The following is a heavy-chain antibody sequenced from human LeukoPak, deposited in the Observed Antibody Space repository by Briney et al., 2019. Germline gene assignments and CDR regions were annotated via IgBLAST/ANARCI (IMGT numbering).Heavy chain of an antibody. J-gene: IGHJ5*02. V-gene: IGHV4-34*01. CDR3: ARREFPENYGSGSYSKNEYPLANWFDP. D-gene: IGHD3-10*01. CDR1: GGSFSGYY. Sequence: PSETLSLTCAVYGGSFSGYYWSWIRQPPGKGLEWIGEINHSGSTNHNPSLKSRVTISVDTSKNQFSLKLSSATAADTAVYYCARREFPENYGSGSYSKNEYPLANWFDPWGQGTLVTVSS. CDR2: INHSGST.